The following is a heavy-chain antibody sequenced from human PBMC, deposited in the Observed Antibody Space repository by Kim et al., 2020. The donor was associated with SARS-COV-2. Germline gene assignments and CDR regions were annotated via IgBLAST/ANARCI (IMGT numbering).Heavy chain of an antibody. V-gene: IGHV4-31*02. CDR2: IYYSGST. J-gene: IGHJ4*02. CDR1: GCSISSGGYY. D-gene: IGHD3-3*01. Sequence: SETLSLTCTVSGCSISSGGYYWSWIRQHPGKGLEWIGYIYYSGSTYYNPSLKSRVTISVDTSKNQFSLKLSSVTAADAAVYYCARAETIFGVVIGCFDYWGQGTLVTVSS. CDR3: ARAETIFGVVIGCFDY.